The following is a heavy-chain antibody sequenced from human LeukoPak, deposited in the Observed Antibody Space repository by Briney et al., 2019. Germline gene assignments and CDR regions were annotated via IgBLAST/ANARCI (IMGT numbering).Heavy chain of an antibody. J-gene: IGHJ6*02. V-gene: IGHV3-23*01. Sequence: GGSLRLSCAASGFTFSSYAMGWVRQAPGKGLEWVSAISGSGGSTYYADSVKGRFTISRDNSKNTLYLQMNSLRAEDTAVYYCAKDPMTSYYYYYGMDVWGQGTTVTVSS. D-gene: IGHD2-21*02. CDR1: GFTFSSYA. CDR3: AKDPMTSYYYYYGMDV. CDR2: ISGSGGST.